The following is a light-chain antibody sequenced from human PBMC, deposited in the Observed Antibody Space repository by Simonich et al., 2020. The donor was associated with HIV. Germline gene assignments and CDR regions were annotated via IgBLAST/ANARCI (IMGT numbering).Light chain of an antibody. CDR2: KAS. CDR1: QRIVTW. Sequence: DIQMTQSPSTLSASVGDRVTITCRASQRIVTWLAWDQQKPGKAPKLLIYKASSLESGVPSTFSGSGSGTEFTLTISSLQPDDFATYYCQQYNSHFPTFGQGTKVEIK. J-gene: IGKJ1*01. CDR3: QQYNSHFPT. V-gene: IGKV1-5*03.